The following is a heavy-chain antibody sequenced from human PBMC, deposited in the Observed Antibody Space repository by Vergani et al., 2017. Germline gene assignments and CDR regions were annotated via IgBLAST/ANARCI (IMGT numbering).Heavy chain of an antibody. Sequence: QVQLQESGPGLVKPSETLSLTCTVSGGSISSYYWSWIRQPAGKGLEWIGRIYTSGSTNYNPSLKSRVTMSVDTSKNQFSLKLSSVTAADTAVYYCARDGIVYAMNNWFDPWGQGTLVTVSS. CDR1: GGSISSYY. J-gene: IGHJ5*02. CDR3: ARDGIVYAMNNWFDP. CDR2: IYTSGST. D-gene: IGHD2-8*01. V-gene: IGHV4-4*07.